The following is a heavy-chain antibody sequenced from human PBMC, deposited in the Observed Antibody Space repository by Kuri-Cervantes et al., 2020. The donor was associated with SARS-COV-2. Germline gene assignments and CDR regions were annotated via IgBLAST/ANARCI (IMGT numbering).Heavy chain of an antibody. CDR2: IYYTGST. J-gene: IGHJ2*01. V-gene: IGHV4-59*11. CDR1: GGSISSHY. Sequence: WGTLCLTCTVSGGSISSHYWSWIRQPPGKGLEWIGYIYYTGSTNYNPSLKSRVTISVDASKNQFSLKLSSVTAADTAVYYCARNTMAYYKYFDLWGRGTLVTVSS. D-gene: IGHD3-10*01. CDR3: ARNTMAYYKYFDL.